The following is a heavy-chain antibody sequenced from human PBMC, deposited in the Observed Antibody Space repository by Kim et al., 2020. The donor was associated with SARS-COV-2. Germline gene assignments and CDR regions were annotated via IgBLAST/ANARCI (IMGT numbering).Heavy chain of an antibody. CDR3: ARGRFEYSSSSRLGY. J-gene: IGHJ4*02. Sequence: NPSLKSRVTISVDTSKNQFSLKLSSVTAADTAVYYCARGRFEYSSSSRLGYWGQGTLVTVSS. D-gene: IGHD6-6*01. V-gene: IGHV4-34*01.